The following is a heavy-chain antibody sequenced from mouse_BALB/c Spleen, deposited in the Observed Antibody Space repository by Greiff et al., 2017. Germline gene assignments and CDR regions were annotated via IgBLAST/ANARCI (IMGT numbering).Heavy chain of an antibody. CDR3: AREIYDGYYGDY. J-gene: IGHJ2*01. D-gene: IGHD2-3*01. V-gene: IGHV1-12*01. Sequence: QVQLQQPGAELVKPGASVKMSCKASGYTFTSYNMHWVKQTPGQGLEWIGAIYPGNGDTSYNQKFKGKATLTADKSSSTAYMQLSSLTSEDSAVYYCAREIYDGYYGDYWGQGTTLTVSS. CDR1: GYTFTSYN. CDR2: IYPGNGDT.